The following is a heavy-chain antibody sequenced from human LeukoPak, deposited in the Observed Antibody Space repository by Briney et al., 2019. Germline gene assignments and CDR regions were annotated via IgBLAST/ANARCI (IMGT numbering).Heavy chain of an antibody. Sequence: GGSLRLSCAASGFTVSSNYMSWVRQAPGKGLEWASVIYSGGSTYYADSVKGRFTISRDNSKNTLYLQMNSLRAEDTAVYYCARDSRGYSYGHFGYWGQGTLVTVSS. J-gene: IGHJ4*02. CDR2: IYSGGST. D-gene: IGHD5-18*01. V-gene: IGHV3-53*01. CDR3: ARDSRGYSYGHFGY. CDR1: GFTVSSNY.